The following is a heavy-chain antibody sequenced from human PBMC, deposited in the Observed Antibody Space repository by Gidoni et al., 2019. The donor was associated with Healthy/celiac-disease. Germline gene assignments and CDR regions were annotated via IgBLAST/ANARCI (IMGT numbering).Heavy chain of an antibody. CDR2: IYYSGST. D-gene: IGHD3-10*01. CDR1: GGPIGSGAYS. J-gene: IGHJ6*02. CDR3: ARGLRFGELAVALYYGMDV. Sequence: QVHLQESGPVLVKPSQTLSLTCTVPGGPIGSGAYSWSWIRQHPGKGLEWIGYIYYSGSTYDNPSLKSRVTISVDTSKNQFSLKLSSVTAADTAVYYCARGLRFGELAVALYYGMDVWGQGTTVTVSS. V-gene: IGHV4-31*03.